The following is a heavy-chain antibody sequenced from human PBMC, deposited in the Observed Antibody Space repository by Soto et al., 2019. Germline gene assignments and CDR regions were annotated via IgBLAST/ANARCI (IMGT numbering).Heavy chain of an antibody. CDR2: IYYSGST. J-gene: IGHJ4*02. Sequence: PSETLSLTCTVSGGSISSGGYYWSWIRQHPGEGLEWIGYIYYSGSTYYKPSLKSRLTISVDTSKNQFSLKLSSVTAADTAVYYCASLSAGYYYDSSGYYFDYWGQGTLVTSPQ. CDR1: GGSISSGGYY. V-gene: IGHV4-31*03. D-gene: IGHD3-22*01. CDR3: ASLSAGYYYDSSGYYFDY.